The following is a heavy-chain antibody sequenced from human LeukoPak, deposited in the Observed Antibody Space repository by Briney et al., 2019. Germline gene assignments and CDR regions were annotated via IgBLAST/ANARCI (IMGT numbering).Heavy chain of an antibody. V-gene: IGHV3-7*01. CDR3: ARDNDYGDSAPNFDY. CDR1: GFTFSSFW. Sequence: QSGGSLRLSCAASGFTFSSFWMTWVRQAPGKRLEYVANIKQDGTDKYYVGSVKGRFTISRDNAKNSLYLQMNSLRAEDTAVYYCARDNDYGDSAPNFDYWGQGTLVAVSS. D-gene: IGHD4-17*01. CDR2: IKQDGTDK. J-gene: IGHJ4*02.